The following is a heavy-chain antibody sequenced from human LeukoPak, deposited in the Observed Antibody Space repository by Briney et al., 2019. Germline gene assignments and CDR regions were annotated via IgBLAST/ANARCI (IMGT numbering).Heavy chain of an antibody. V-gene: IGHV1-18*01. D-gene: IGHD2-15*01. CDR3: ARDGYCSGGSCYHGIIDY. CDR2: ISAYNGNT. Sequence: ASVKVSCRASGYTFTSYGISWVRQAPGQGLEWMGWISAYNGNTNYAQKLQGRVTMTTDTSTSTAYMELRSLRSDDTAVYYCARDGYCSGGSCYHGIIDYWGQGTLVTVSS. J-gene: IGHJ4*02. CDR1: GYTFTSYG.